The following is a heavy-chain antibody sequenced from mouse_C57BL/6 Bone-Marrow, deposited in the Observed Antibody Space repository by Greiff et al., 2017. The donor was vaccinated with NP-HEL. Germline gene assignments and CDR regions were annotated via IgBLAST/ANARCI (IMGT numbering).Heavy chain of an antibody. CDR1: GFSLSTFGMG. J-gene: IGHJ3*01. D-gene: IGHD2-4*01. V-gene: IGHV8-8*01. CDR3: ARMYDYDRAWFAY. CDR2: IWWDDDQ. Sequence: TLKECGPGILQPSQTLSLTCSFSGFSLSTFGMGLGWIRQPSGKGLEWLAHIWWDDDQYYNPALKSRLIISKDTSKNQVSLKIANVDTADTATYYCARMYDYDRAWFAYWGQVTLVTVSA.